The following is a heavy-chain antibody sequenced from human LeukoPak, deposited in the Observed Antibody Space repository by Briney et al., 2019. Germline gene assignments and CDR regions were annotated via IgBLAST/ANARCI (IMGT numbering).Heavy chain of an antibody. CDR2: ISSSSSYI. D-gene: IGHD3-10*01. V-gene: IGHV3-21*01. J-gene: IGHJ4*02. CDR3: ARPYGSGSYGYFDY. Sequence: PGGSLRLSCAASGSTFSSYSMNWVRQAPGKGLEWVSSISSSSSYIYYADSVKGRFTISRDNAKNSLYLQMNSLRAEDTAVYYCARPYGSGSYGYFDYWGQGTLVTVSS. CDR1: GSTFSSYS.